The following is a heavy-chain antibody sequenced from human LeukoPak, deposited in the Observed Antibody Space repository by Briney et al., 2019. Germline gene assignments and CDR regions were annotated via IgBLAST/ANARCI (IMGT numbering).Heavy chain of an antibody. CDR3: ARDRRYGSGTYLYYGMDV. CDR2: ILYDGSNK. V-gene: IGHV3-30-3*01. D-gene: IGHD3-10*01. CDR1: GFTFSSYA. J-gene: IGHJ6*02. Sequence: GGSLRLSCTASGFTFSSYAMSWVRQAPGKGLEWVAVILYDGSNKYYADYLRGRFIISRDNSKNTIYLQVRNLRAEDSAVYYCARDRRYGSGTYLYYGMDVWGLGTTVIVSS.